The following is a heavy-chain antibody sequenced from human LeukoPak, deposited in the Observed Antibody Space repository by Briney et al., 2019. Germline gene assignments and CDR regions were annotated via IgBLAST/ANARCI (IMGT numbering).Heavy chain of an antibody. D-gene: IGHD1-26*01. CDR2: IDWDDDK. V-gene: IGHV2-70*01. CDR3: ARIQWEPPSSHGMDV. CDR1: GFSLSTSGMC. J-gene: IGHJ6*02. Sequence: ESGPALVKPTQTLTLTCTFSGFSLSTSGMCVSWIRQPPGKALEWLALIDWDDDKYYITSLKTRLTISKVTSKNQVVLTMTNMDPVDTATYYCARIQWEPPSSHGMDVWGQGTTVTVSS.